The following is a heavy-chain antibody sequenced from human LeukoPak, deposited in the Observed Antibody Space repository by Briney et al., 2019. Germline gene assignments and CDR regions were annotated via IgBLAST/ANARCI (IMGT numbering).Heavy chain of an antibody. CDR1: GFTFGNAW. CDR3: TTDIEQPWLLDFDY. D-gene: IGHD5-18*01. J-gene: IGHJ4*02. Sequence: GGSLRLSCAASGFTFGNAWMSWVRQAPGKGLEWVGRIKSKTDGGTTDYAAPVKGRFTISRDDSKNTLYLQMNSLKTEDTAVYYCTTDIEQPWLLDFDYWGQGTLVTVSS. V-gene: IGHV3-15*01. CDR2: IKSKTDGGTT.